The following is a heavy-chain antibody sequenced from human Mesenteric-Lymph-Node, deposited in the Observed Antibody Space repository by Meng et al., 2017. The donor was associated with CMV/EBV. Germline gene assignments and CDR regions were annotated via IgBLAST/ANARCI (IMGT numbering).Heavy chain of an antibody. D-gene: IGHD6-19*01. CDR3: ASSFRFDY. CDR1: GFTFSSYG. J-gene: IGHJ4*02. CDR2: IWYDGSNK. Sequence: GESLKISCAASGFTFSSYGMHWVRQAPGKGLEWVAVIWYDGSNKYYADSVKGRFTISRDNAKNSLYLQMNSLRAEDTAIYYCASSFRFDYWGQGTLVTVSS. V-gene: IGHV3-33*03.